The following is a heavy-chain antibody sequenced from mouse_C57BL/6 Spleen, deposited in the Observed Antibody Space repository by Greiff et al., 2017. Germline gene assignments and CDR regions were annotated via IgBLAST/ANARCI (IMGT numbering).Heavy chain of an antibody. CDR2: IDPENGDT. D-gene: IGHD2-1*01. Sequence: VQLQQSGAELVRPGASVKLSCTASGFNIKDDYMHWVKQRPEQGLEWIGWIDPENGDTEYASKFQGKATITADPSSNTAYLQLSSLTSEDTAVYYCTTAIYYGLAWFAYWGQGTLGTVSA. V-gene: IGHV14-4*01. CDR3: TTAIYYGLAWFAY. CDR1: GFNIKDDY. J-gene: IGHJ3*01.